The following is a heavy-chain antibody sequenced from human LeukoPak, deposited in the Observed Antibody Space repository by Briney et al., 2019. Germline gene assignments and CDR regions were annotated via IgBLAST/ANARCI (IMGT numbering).Heavy chain of an antibody. V-gene: IGHV3-21*01. CDR1: GFTFSSYS. Sequence: PGGSLRLSCAASGFTFSSYSMNWVRQAPGKGLEWVSSISSSSSYIYYADSVKGRFTISRDNAKNSLYLQMNSLRAKDTAVYYCAGSQRSSSWYSLPDYWGQGTLVTVSS. J-gene: IGHJ4*02. D-gene: IGHD6-13*01. CDR2: ISSSSSYI. CDR3: AGSQRSSSWYSLPDY.